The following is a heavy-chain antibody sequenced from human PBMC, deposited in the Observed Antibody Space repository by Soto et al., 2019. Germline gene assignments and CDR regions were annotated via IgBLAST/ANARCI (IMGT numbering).Heavy chain of an antibody. CDR2: IYHSGST. D-gene: IGHD6-13*01. Sequence: SEPLALPGAVSGGSISSINGWRWVRQPPGKGLEWIGEIYHSGSTNYNPSLKSRVTIPVDKSKNQFSLKLSPVTAADTAVYYCARAIAAAGSHLYYFDYWGQGTLVTVSS. CDR3: ARAIAAAGSHLYYFDY. J-gene: IGHJ4*02. CDR1: GGSISSING. V-gene: IGHV4-4*02.